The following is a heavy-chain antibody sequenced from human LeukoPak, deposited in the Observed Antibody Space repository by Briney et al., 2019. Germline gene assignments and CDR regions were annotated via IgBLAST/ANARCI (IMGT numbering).Heavy chain of an antibody. CDR3: ARLWRGATTLGNWFDP. J-gene: IGHJ5*02. V-gene: IGHV4-59*08. D-gene: IGHD1-26*01. CDR2: IYYSGST. CDR1: GGSISSYY. Sequence: SETLSLTCTVSGGSISSYYWSWIRQPPGKGLEWIGYIYYSGSTNYNPSLKSRVTISVDTSKNQFSLKLSSVTAADTAVYYCARLWRGATTLGNWFDPWGQGTLVTVSS.